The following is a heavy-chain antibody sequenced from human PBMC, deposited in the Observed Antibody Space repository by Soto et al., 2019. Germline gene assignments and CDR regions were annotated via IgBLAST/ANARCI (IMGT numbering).Heavy chain of an antibody. D-gene: IGHD6-13*01. V-gene: IGHV1-69*13. CDR1: GGTFSSYA. CDR2: IIPIFGTA. CDR3: AKQLVRTGSDWFDP. Sequence: ASVKVSCKASGGTFSSYAISWVRQAPGQGLEWMGGIIPIFGTANYAQKFQGRVTITADESTSTAYMELSSLRSEDTAVYYCAKQLVRTGSDWFDPWGQGTMVTVSS. J-gene: IGHJ5*02.